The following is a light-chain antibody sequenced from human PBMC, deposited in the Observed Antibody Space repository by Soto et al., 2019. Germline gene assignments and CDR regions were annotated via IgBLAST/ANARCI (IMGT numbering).Light chain of an antibody. J-gene: IGLJ3*02. Sequence: QSVLTQPPSVSAAPGQKVTISCSGSSSNIGSNYVSWYQQLPGTAPKLLIYDNNKRPSGIPDRFSGSKSGTSATLGITGLQTGDEADYYCGTWDSSLSAWVFGGGTKLTV. V-gene: IGLV1-51*01. CDR3: GTWDSSLSAWV. CDR2: DNN. CDR1: SSNIGSNY.